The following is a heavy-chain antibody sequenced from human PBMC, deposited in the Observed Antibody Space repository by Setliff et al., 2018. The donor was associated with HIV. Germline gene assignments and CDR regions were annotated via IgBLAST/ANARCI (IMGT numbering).Heavy chain of an antibody. CDR3: AKDPRAAVATICDY. CDR2: ISTSGGAA. D-gene: IGHD5-12*01. V-gene: IGHV3-23*01. Sequence: GGSLRLSCAASGFTFSNHVMNWVRQAPGKGLEWVSAISTSGGAADYADSVKGRFTISRDNSENTIFLQMSSLRAEDTAIYYCAKDPRAAVATICDYWGQGTLVTVSS. CDR1: GFTFSNHV. J-gene: IGHJ4*02.